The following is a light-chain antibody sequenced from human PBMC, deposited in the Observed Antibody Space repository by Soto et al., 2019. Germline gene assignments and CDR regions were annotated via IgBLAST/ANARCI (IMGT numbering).Light chain of an antibody. CDR2: GAS. J-gene: IGKJ1*01. CDR1: QSVSSSY. Sequence: IVLTQSPGTLSLSPVERATLSCSASQSVSSSYLAWYQQKPGQAPRLLIYGASSRATGIPDRFSGSGSGTDFTLTISRLEPEDFAVYYCQQYGSSPWTFGQGTKVDIK. V-gene: IGKV3-20*01. CDR3: QQYGSSPWT.